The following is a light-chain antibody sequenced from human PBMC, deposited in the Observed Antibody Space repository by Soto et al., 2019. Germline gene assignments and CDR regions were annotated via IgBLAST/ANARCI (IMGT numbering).Light chain of an antibody. CDR1: QSVSSSY. V-gene: IGKV3-20*01. CDR2: GAS. Sequence: EIVLTQSPGTLSLSPGERATLSCRASQSVSSSYLAWYQQKPGQAPRLLIYGASSRATGIPDRFSGSGSGTDFTLTISRLEPEDVAVYYCQQYGSSPPWTFGQG. CDR3: QQYGSSPPWT. J-gene: IGKJ1*01.